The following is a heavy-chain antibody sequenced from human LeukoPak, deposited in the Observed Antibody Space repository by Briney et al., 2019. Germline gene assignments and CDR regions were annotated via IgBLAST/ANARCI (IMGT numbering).Heavy chain of an antibody. CDR1: GFTFSSYS. V-gene: IGHV3-48*01. J-gene: IGHJ1*01. CDR2: ISSSSSTI. CDR3: TRGLVVVAQYFQH. Sequence: GGSLRLSCAASGFTFSSYSMNWVRQAPGKGLEWVSYISSSSSTIYYADSVKGRFTISRDNAKNSLYLQMNSLRAEDTAVYYCTRGLVVVAQYFQHWGQGTLVTVSS. D-gene: IGHD2-15*01.